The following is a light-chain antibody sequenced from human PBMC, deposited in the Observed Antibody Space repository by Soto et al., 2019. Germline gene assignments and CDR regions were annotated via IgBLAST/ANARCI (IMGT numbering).Light chain of an antibody. Sequence: QSALTQPPSVSGSPGQSVTISCTGTSSDVGSYNRVSWYQQPPGTAPKLLIYDVSNRPSGVPDRFSGSKSGNAASLTTSGLQAEDEADYCCSSYTSISTYVFGTGTKVTVL. CDR3: SSYTSISTYV. J-gene: IGLJ1*01. CDR1: SSDVGSYNR. CDR2: DVS. V-gene: IGLV2-18*03.